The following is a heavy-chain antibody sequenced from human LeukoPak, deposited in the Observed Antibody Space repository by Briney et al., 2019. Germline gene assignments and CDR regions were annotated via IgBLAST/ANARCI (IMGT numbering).Heavy chain of an antibody. CDR3: AKEVRESAWFYFDH. Sequence: KPGGSLRLSCAASGFTFSSYSMNWVRQAPGKGLEWVSSISSSSSYMYYADSVKGRFTISRDNSRNTLYLQMNSLRAEDTAVYYCAKEVRESAWFYFDHWGQGTLATVSS. CDR1: GFTFSSYS. CDR2: ISSSSSYM. J-gene: IGHJ4*02. V-gene: IGHV3-21*04. D-gene: IGHD3-10*01.